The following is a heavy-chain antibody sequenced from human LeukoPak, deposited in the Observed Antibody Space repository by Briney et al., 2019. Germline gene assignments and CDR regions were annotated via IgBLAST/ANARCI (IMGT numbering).Heavy chain of an antibody. V-gene: IGHV4-4*07. CDR2: IYTSGST. Sequence: SETLSLTCTVSGGSISSYYWSWIRQPAGKGLEWIGRIYTSGSTNYNRVTMSVDTSKNQFSLKLSSVTAADTAVYYCARDPYGDYLDYWGQGTLVTVSS. J-gene: IGHJ4*02. CDR1: GGSISSYY. CDR3: ARDPYGDYLDY. D-gene: IGHD4-17*01.